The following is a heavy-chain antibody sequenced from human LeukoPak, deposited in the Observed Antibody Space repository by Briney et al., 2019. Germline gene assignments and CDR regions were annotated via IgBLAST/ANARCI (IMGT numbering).Heavy chain of an antibody. D-gene: IGHD2-2*01. CDR2: IRDKANSYTT. V-gene: IGHV3-72*01. CDR1: GFTFSRHY. CDR3: ARGASSSSPYYYHALDV. J-gene: IGHJ6*02. Sequence: GGSLRLSCIASGFTFSRHYMVWVRQAPGKGLEWVGRIRDKANSYTTEYSASVKGRYTVSRDDSKSSIYLQMNSVNTEDTAVYYCARGASSSSPYYYHALDVWGQGTTVTVSS.